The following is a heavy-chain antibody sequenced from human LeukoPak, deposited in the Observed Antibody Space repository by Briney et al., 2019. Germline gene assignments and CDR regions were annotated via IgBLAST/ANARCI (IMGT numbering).Heavy chain of an antibody. D-gene: IGHD6-13*01. CDR1: GGTFSSYA. CDR3: ARDEEQAYSSSFRVWFDP. CDR2: IIPILGLA. J-gene: IGHJ5*02. V-gene: IGHV1-69*04. Sequence: ASVKVSCKASGGTFSSYAISWVRQAPGQGLEWMGRIIPILGLANYAQKFQGRVTITADKFTSTAYMELSSLRSEDRAVYYCARDEEQAYSSSFRVWFDPWGQGTLVTVSS.